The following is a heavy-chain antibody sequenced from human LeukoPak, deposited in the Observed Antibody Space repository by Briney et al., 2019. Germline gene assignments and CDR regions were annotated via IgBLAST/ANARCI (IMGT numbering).Heavy chain of an antibody. CDR2: ISGSGDST. V-gene: IGHV3-23*01. J-gene: IGHJ4*02. Sequence: GGSLRLSCAASGFTFSSYAMSWVRQAPGKGLEWVSAISGSGDSTYYSDSVKGRFTISRDNSKNTLYVQMNSLRAEDTAVYYCVKTLVSGHYDSSGYWGYWGQGTLVTVSS. CDR3: VKTLVSGHYDSSGYWGY. D-gene: IGHD3-22*01. CDR1: GFTFSSYA.